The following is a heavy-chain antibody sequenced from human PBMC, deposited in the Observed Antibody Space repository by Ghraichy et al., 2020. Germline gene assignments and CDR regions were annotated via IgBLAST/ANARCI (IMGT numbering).Heavy chain of an antibody. V-gene: IGHV4-31*03. Sequence: SLNISCTVSGGSISSGGYYWSWIRQHPGKGLEWIGYIYYSGSTYYNPSLKSRVTISVDTSKNQFSLKLSSVTAADTAVYYCAGGRAARLILYYYGMDVWGQGTTVTVSS. J-gene: IGHJ6*02. CDR1: GGSISSGGYY. D-gene: IGHD2-15*01. CDR2: IYYSGST. CDR3: AGGRAARLILYYYGMDV.